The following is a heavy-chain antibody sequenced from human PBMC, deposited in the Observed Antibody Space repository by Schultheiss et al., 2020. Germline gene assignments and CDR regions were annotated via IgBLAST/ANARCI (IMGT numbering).Heavy chain of an antibody. V-gene: IGHV3-74*01. CDR2: ISWNSGSI. CDR3: ARVRDPPYGDWYYDL. J-gene: IGHJ2*01. D-gene: IGHD3-10*01. CDR1: GFTFSSYW. Sequence: GGSLRLSCAASGFTFSSYWMHWVRQAPGKGLEWVSGISWNSGSIGYADSVKGRFTISRDNAKNSLYLQMNSLRAEDTAVYYCARVRDPPYGDWYYDLWGRGTLVTVSS.